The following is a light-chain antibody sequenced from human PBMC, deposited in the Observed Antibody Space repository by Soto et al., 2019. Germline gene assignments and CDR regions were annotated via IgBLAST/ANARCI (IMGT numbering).Light chain of an antibody. Sequence: EIVLTQSPATLSLSPGEGATLSCRASQSVNSNLAWYRQKPGQAPRLLISDASTRATGVPARFSGSGSGTEFTLTISSLQSEDSGIYYCQQYNFWPPLTFGGGTKVEIK. CDR3: QQYNFWPPLT. V-gene: IGKV3-15*01. CDR2: DAS. J-gene: IGKJ4*01. CDR1: QSVNSN.